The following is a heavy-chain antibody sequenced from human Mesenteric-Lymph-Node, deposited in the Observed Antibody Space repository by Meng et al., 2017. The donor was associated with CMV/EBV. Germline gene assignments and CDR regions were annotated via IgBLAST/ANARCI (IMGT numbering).Heavy chain of an antibody. CDR3: ARASGDQLLLSDI. CDR1: GYSFTRYY. J-gene: IGHJ3*02. D-gene: IGHD2-2*01. Sequence: ASVKVSCKASGYSFTRYYMHWVRQAPGQGLEWMGWMNPNSGDTGYTQKFQGRIAMTRSTSISTAYMELSSLRSEDTAVYYCARASGDQLLLSDIWGQGTMVTVSS. V-gene: IGHV1-8*01. CDR2: MNPNSGDT.